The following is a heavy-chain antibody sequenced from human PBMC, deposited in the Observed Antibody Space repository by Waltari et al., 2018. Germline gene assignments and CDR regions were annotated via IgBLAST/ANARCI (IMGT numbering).Heavy chain of an antibody. D-gene: IGHD7-27*01. Sequence: QVQLLESGGGVAQPGRPPRLSCAASGFTFSRYGMHWVRQAPGKGLEWVAVISYDGSNKYYADSVKGRFTISRDNSKNTLYLQMNSLRAEDTAVYYCAKDLAKTGDRHLDYWGQGTLVTVSS. J-gene: IGHJ4*02. CDR3: AKDLAKTGDRHLDY. CDR2: ISYDGSNK. V-gene: IGHV3-30*18. CDR1: GFTFSRYG.